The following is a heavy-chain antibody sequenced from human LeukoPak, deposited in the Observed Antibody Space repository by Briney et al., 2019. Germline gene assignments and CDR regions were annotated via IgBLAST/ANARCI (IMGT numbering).Heavy chain of an antibody. V-gene: IGHV4-34*01. CDR2: INHSGST. J-gene: IGHJ5*02. D-gene: IGHD3-16*01. CDR1: GGSFSGYY. CDR3: ARHHKRIMITFGVAMGYYFDP. Sequence: PSETLSLTCAVYGGSFSGYYWSWIRQPPGKGLEWIGEINHSGSTNYNPSLKSRVTISVDTSKNQLSLKLSSVTAADTAVYYCARHHKRIMITFGVAMGYYFDPWGQGTLVTVSS.